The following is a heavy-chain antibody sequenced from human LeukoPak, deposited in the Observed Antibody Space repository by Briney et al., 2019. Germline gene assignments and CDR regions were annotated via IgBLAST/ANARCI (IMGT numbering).Heavy chain of an antibody. J-gene: IGHJ4*02. D-gene: IGHD6-13*01. CDR1: GFTFSSYA. CDR3: AREYQQLAFDY. V-gene: IGHV3-30-3*01. CDR2: ISYDGSNK. Sequence: GGSLRLSCAASGFTFSSYAMHWVRHAPGKGLEWVAVISYDGSNKYYADSVKGRFTISRDNSKNTLYLQMNSLRAEDTAVYYCAREYQQLAFDYWGQGTLVTVSS.